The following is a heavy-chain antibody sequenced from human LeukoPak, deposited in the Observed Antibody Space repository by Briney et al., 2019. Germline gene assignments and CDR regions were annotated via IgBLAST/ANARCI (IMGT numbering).Heavy chain of an antibody. CDR3: AKVPRGSQYYFDY. Sequence: SGGSLRLSCAASGFTFSSYVMNWVRQAPGKGLEWVSGISGGGGSTYYADSVKGRFTISRDNSKNTLYLQMNSLRAEDTAVYYCAKVPRGSQYYFDYWGQGTLVTVSS. J-gene: IGHJ4*02. CDR2: ISGGGGST. D-gene: IGHD1-26*01. V-gene: IGHV3-23*01. CDR1: GFTFSSYV.